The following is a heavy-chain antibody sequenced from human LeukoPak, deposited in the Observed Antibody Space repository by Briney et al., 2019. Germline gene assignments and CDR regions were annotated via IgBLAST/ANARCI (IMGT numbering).Heavy chain of an antibody. V-gene: IGHV3-23*01. J-gene: IGHJ4*02. CDR3: AKDLTYYYDSSVDY. CDR1: GFTFSSYA. Sequence: GGSLRLSCAASGFTFSSYAMSWVRQAPGKGLEWVSAISGSGGSTYYADSVKGRFTISRDNSKNTLYLQMNSLRAEDTAVYYCAKDLTYYYDSSVDYWGQGTLDTVSS. CDR2: ISGSGGST. D-gene: IGHD3-22*01.